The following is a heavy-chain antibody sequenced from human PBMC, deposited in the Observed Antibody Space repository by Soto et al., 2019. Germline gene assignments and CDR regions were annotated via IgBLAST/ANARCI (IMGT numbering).Heavy chain of an antibody. CDR2: IYYSGST. CDR3: ARDRLAPSGMDV. CDR1: GGSISSGGYY. J-gene: IGHJ6*02. V-gene: IGHV4-31*03. Sequence: SETRSLTCTVSGGSISSGGYYWSWIRQHPGKGLEWIGYIYYSGSTYYNPSLKSRVTISVDTSKNQFSLKLSSVTAADTAVYYCARDRLAPSGMDVWGQGTTVTVSS. D-gene: IGHD6-25*01.